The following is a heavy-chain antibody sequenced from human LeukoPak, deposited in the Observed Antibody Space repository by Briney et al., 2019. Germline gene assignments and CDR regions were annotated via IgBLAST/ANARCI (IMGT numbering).Heavy chain of an antibody. CDR1: GFTFNNAW. Sequence: GGSLRLSCAASGFTFNNAWMRWVRHAPGKGLEWVGRFKSKTDGGTTDYAAPVKGRFTISGDDSKDTLYLQMNSLKTEDTAVYYCTTNHYGDLDYWGQGTLVTVSS. CDR2: FKSKTDGGTT. V-gene: IGHV3-15*01. CDR3: TTNHYGDLDY. J-gene: IGHJ4*02. D-gene: IGHD4-17*01.